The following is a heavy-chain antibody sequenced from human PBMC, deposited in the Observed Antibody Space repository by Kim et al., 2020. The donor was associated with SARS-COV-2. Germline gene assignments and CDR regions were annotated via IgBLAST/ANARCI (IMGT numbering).Heavy chain of an antibody. J-gene: IGHJ4*02. CDR3: AKERQENYFDC. CDR1: RFTFSRFG. Sequence: GGSLRLSCAASRFTFSRFGMHWVRQAPGKGLEWVAAISYDGSTQYYADSVKGRFTISRDNSKNTLYLQLNSLRAEDTAVYYCAKERQENYFDCCGRGSLVAVSS. V-gene: IGHV3-30*18. CDR2: ISYDGSTQ.